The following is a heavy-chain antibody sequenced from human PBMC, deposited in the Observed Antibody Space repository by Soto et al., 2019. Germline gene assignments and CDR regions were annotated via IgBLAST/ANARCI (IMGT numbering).Heavy chain of an antibody. CDR2: IWYDGNNK. J-gene: IGHJ4*02. Sequence: GGSLRLSCAASGFTFSSYGMHWVRQAPGKGLEWVAVIWYDGNNKYYADSVKGRFTISRDNSKNTLYVQMTSLRAEDTAIYYCARGLHSLFDYWGQGTLVTVSS. CDR3: ARGLHSLFDY. V-gene: IGHV3-33*01. D-gene: IGHD2-21*01. CDR1: GFTFSSYG.